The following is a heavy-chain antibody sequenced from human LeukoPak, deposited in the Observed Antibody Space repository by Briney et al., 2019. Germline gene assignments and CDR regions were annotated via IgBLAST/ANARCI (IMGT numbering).Heavy chain of an antibody. Sequence: SETLSLTCTVSGGSISSHYWSWIRQPPGKGLEWIGYIYYSGSTNYNPSLKSRVTISVDTSKNQFSLKLSSVTAADTAVYYCARAGWGSGYYPYWGQGTLVTVSS. CDR3: ARAGWGSGYYPY. CDR2: IYYSGST. V-gene: IGHV4-59*11. CDR1: GGSISSHY. J-gene: IGHJ4*02. D-gene: IGHD3-3*01.